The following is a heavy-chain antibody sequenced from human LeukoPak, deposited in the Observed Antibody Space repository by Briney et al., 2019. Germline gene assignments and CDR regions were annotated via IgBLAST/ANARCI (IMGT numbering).Heavy chain of an antibody. CDR2: ISYDGRNK. CDR1: EFTFSSYG. D-gene: IGHD6-19*01. J-gene: IGHJ4*02. Sequence: PGGSLRLSCAASEFTFSSYGIHWVRQAPGKGLEWVALISYDGRNKYYADSVKGRFTISRDNSKNTLYLQMNSLRAEDTAVYYCAKDSSGWKDFDYWGQGTLVTVSS. CDR3: AKDSSGWKDFDY. V-gene: IGHV3-30*18.